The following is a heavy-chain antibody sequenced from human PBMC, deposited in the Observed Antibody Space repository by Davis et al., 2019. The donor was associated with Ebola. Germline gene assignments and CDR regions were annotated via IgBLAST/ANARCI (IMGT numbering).Heavy chain of an antibody. CDR2: GHRTGTT. CDR1: GGSISSYY. J-gene: IGHJ4*02. D-gene: IGHD6-13*01. CDR3: ARVGANQQLVRDYFDF. V-gene: IGHV4-59*01. Sequence: MPSETLSLTCTVSGGSISSYYWSWIRQSPGKRLEWIGYGHRTGTTDYNPSLKSRVTISVDSSKNQISLKMNSVTAADTAVYYCARVGANQQLVRDYFDFWGQGTLVTVSS.